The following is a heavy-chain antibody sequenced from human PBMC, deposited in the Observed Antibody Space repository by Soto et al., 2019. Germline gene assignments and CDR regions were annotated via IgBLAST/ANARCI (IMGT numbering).Heavy chain of an antibody. D-gene: IGHD3-22*01. J-gene: IGHJ4*02. CDR1: GGSISSGGYY. Sequence: QVQLQESGPGLVKPSQTLSLTCTVSGGSISSGGYYWSWIRQHPGKGLEWIGYIYYSGSTYYNPSLKSRVTTSVDPAKNQFSLKLSSVTAADTAVYYCATYDSSGYKDYWGQRTLVTVSS. CDR2: IYYSGST. CDR3: ATYDSSGYKDY. V-gene: IGHV4-31*03.